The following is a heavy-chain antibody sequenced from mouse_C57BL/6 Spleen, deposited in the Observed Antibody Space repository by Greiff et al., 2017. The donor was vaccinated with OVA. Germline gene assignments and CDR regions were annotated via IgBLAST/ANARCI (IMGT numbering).Heavy chain of an antibody. CDR2: IDPSDSYT. CDR3: ARQVSTMVREGDD. D-gene: IGHD2-2*01. J-gene: IGHJ2*01. CDR1: GYTFTSYW. Sequence: VQLQQPGAELVKPGASVKLSCKASGYTFTSYWMQWVKQRPGQGLEWIGEIDPSDSYTNYNQKFKGKATLTVDTSSSTAYMQLSSLTSEDSAVYCCARQVSTMVREGDDWGQGTTLTVSS. V-gene: IGHV1-50*01.